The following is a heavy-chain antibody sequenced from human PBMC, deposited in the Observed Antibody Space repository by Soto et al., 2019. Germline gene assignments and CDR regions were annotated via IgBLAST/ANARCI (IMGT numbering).Heavy chain of an antibody. CDR1: GFTFDDYA. V-gene: IGHV3-9*01. Sequence: QPGGSLRLSCAASGFTFDDYAMHWVRQAPGKGLEWVSGISWNSGSIGYADSVKGRFTISRDNAKNSLYLQMNSLRAEDTALYYCAKDNNPIGSSSCFDYWGQGTLVTVSS. D-gene: IGHD6-13*01. CDR2: ISWNSGSI. CDR3: AKDNNPIGSSSCFDY. J-gene: IGHJ4*02.